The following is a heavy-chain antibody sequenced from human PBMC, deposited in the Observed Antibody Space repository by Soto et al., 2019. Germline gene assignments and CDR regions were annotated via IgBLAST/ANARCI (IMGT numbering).Heavy chain of an antibody. D-gene: IGHD4-17*01. CDR2: IRSKANSYAT. CDR1: GFTFSGSA. J-gene: IGHJ6*03. CDR3: TRMDGDYGDLYYMDV. V-gene: IGHV3-73*01. Sequence: GGSLRLSCAASGFTFSGSAMHWVRQASGKGLEWLGRIRSKANSYATAYAASVRGRFSISRDDSKNTAFLQMNSLKTEDTAVYYCTRMDGDYGDLYYMDVWGKGTTVTVSS.